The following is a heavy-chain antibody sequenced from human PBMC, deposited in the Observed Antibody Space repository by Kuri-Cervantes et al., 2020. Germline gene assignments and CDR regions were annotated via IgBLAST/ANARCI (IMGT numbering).Heavy chain of an antibody. Sequence: GESLKISCAASGFAFSDYYMSWIRQAPGRGLEWISYISCSGSTIHYAESVKRRFTISRDKAKNSLYLQMNSLRAEDTAVYYCARGVSYGDYGYYYYGMDVWGQGTTVTVSS. D-gene: IGHD4-17*01. V-gene: IGHV3-11*04. CDR3: ARGVSYGDYGYYYYGMDV. CDR1: GFAFSDYY. CDR2: ISCSGSTI. J-gene: IGHJ6*02.